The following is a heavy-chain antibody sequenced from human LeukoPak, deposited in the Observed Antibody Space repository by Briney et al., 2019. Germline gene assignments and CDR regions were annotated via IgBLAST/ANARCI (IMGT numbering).Heavy chain of an antibody. Sequence: PGGSLRLSCAASGFTFSSYGMHWVRQAPGKGLEWVAFIRYDGSYKYYADSVKGRFTISRDNSKNTLYLQMNSLRGEDTAVYYCAKAGVTGTYSHFDYWGQGTLVTVSS. D-gene: IGHD1-26*01. J-gene: IGHJ4*02. CDR1: GFTFSSYG. V-gene: IGHV3-30*02. CDR3: AKAGVTGTYSHFDY. CDR2: IRYDGSYK.